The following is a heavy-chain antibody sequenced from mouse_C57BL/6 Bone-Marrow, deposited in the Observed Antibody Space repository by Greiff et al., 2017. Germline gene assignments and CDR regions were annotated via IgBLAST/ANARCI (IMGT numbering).Heavy chain of an antibody. V-gene: IGHV1-59*01. CDR2: IDPSDSYT. CDR3: ARDYVYDGDWFAY. J-gene: IGHJ3*01. Sequence: VQLQQPGAELVRPGTSVKLSCKASGYTFTSYCMHWVKQRPGQGLEWIGVIDPSDSYTNSNQKVTGKGTLTVSTSSSTAYMQLSSLTSEASAVYYCARDYVYDGDWFAYWGQGTLVTVSA. D-gene: IGHD2-14*01. CDR1: GYTFTSYC.